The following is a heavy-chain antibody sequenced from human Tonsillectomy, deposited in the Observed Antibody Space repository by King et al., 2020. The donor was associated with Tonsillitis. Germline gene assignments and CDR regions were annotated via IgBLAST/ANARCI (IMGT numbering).Heavy chain of an antibody. J-gene: IGHJ3*02. V-gene: IGHV1-46*03. Sequence: VQLVESGAEVKKPGASVKVSCTASGYTFTSYYMHWLRQAPGQGLEWMGIINPSGGSTSYAQKFQGRVTMTRDTSTSTVYMELSSLRSEDTAVYYCARSDGDGYNSGRDDAFDIWGQGTMVTVSS. CDR3: ARSDGDGYNSGRDDAFDI. CDR1: GYTFTSYY. CDR2: INPSGGST. D-gene: IGHD5-24*01.